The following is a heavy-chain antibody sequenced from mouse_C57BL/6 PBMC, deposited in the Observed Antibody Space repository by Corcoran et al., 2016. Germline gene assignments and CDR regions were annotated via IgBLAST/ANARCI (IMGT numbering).Heavy chain of an antibody. J-gene: IGHJ4*01. CDR2: ISYDGSN. CDR1: GYSITSGYY. Sequence: DVQLQESGPGLVKPSQSLSLTCSVTGYSITSGYYWNWIRQFPGNKLEWMGYISYDGSNNYNPSLKNRISITCDTSKNQFFLKLNSVTTEDTATYYCARGGNYAMDYWGQGTSVTVSS. D-gene: IGHD2-14*01. CDR3: ARGGNYAMDY. V-gene: IGHV3-6*01.